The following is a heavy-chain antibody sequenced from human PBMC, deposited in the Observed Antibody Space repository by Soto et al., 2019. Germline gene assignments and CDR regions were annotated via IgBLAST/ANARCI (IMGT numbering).Heavy chain of an antibody. CDR1: RGTFGNYA. V-gene: IGHV1-69*06. CDR2: IMPVFGTV. D-gene: IGHD2-2*01. J-gene: IGHJ6*02. Sequence: QVQLVQSGAEVKKPGSSVKVSCKASRGTFGNYAISWVRQAPGQGLEWMGGIMPVFGTVNYAQKFQGRVTISADKFTNRAYMELSSLRSEDTAIYYCARVAVPGIYCEDVWGQGTTVTVSS. CDR3: ARVAVPGIYCEDV.